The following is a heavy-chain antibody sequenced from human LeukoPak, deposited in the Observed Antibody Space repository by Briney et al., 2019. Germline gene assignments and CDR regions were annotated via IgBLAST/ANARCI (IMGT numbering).Heavy chain of an antibody. CDR1: GGSISSSSYY. CDR2: IYYSGST. CDR3: ARRARGKFDY. J-gene: IGHJ4*02. V-gene: IGHV4-39*07. Sequence: PSETLSLTCTVSGGSISSSSYYWGWIRQPPGKGLEWIGSIYYSGSTYYNPSLKSRVTISVDTSKNQFSLELSSVTAADTAVYYCARRARGKFDYWGQGTLVTVSS. D-gene: IGHD3-10*01.